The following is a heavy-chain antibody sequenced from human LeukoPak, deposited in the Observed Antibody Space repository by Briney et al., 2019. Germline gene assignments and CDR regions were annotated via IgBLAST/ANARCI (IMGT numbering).Heavy chain of an antibody. CDR2: INPNSGGT. D-gene: IGHD3-16*01. CDR1: GYTFTGYY. CDR3: ARVWDYEYYFDY. J-gene: IGHJ4*02. V-gene: IGHV1-2*02. Sequence: ASVKVSCKASGYTFTGYYMHWVRQAPGQGLEWMGWINPNSGGTNYAQKFQGRVTMTRDTSISTAYMELSRLRSDDTAVYYCARVWDYEYYFDYWGQGTLVTVSP.